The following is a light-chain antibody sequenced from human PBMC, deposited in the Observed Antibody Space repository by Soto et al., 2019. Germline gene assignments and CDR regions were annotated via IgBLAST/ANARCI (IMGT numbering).Light chain of an antibody. CDR1: KLGDKY. Sequence: SYELTQPPSVSVSPGQTASNTCSGDKLGDKYACWYQQKPGQSPVLVIYQDSKRPSGIPERFSGSNSGNTATLTISGTQAMDEADYYCQAWDSSTFGGGTKVTVL. CDR3: QAWDSST. V-gene: IGLV3-1*01. J-gene: IGLJ2*01. CDR2: QDS.